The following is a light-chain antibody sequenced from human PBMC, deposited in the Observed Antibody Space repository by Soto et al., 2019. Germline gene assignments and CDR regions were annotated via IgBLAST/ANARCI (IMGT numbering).Light chain of an antibody. CDR3: QQYGSSPYT. CDR1: QSVSSNY. V-gene: IGKV3-20*01. CDR2: GAS. J-gene: IGKJ2*01. Sequence: EIELTQSPGTLSLSPGERATLSCRASQSVSSNYLAWYQQKPGQAPRLLIYGASSRGTGIPDRFSGSGSGTDFTLTISRLEPEDVVVYYCQQYGSSPYTFGQGTKLEIK.